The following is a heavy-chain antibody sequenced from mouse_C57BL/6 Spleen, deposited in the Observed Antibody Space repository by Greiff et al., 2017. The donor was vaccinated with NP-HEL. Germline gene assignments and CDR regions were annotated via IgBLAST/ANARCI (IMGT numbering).Heavy chain of an antibody. CDR1: GYSFTGYY. CDR3: ARYYSNYVFDY. V-gene: IGHV1-31*01. J-gene: IGHJ2*01. D-gene: IGHD2-5*01. CDR2: IYPYNGVS. Sequence: EVQLQQSGPELVKPGASVKISCKASGYSFTGYYMHWVKQSPGNILDWIGYIYPYNGVSSYNQKFKGKATLTVDKSSSTAYMQLRSLTTEDSAVYYCARYYSNYVFDYWGQGTTLTVSS.